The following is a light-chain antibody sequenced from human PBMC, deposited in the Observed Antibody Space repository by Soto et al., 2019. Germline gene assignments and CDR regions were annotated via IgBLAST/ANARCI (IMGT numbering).Light chain of an antibody. CDR1: YGHSSYA. J-gene: IGLJ2*01. Sequence: QLVLTQSPSASASLGASVKLTCTLTYGHSSYAIAWHQQQPQKGPRYLMKVNSDGSHKKGDGIPDRFSGSSSGTERYLTISSLYSEDEADYYCQTWGTGIRVFGGGTKLTVL. CDR3: QTWGTGIRV. CDR2: VNSDGSH. V-gene: IGLV4-69*01.